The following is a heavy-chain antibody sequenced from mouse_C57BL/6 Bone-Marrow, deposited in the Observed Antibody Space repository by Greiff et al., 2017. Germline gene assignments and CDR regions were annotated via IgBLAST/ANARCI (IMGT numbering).Heavy chain of an antibody. J-gene: IGHJ1*03. CDR1: GFTFSDYG. V-gene: IGHV5-15*01. CDR2: ISNLAYSI. CDR3: ARRSKDWYFDV. Sequence: EVQLVESGGGLVQPGGSLKLSCAASGFTFSDYGMAWVRQAPRKGPEWVAFISNLAYSIYYADTVTGRFTISRENAKNTLYLEMSSLRSEDTAMYYCARRSKDWYFDVWGTGTTVTVSS. D-gene: IGHD1-1*01.